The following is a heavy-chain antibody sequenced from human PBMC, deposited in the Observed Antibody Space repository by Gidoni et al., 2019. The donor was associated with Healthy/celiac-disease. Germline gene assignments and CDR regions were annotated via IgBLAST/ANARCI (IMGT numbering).Heavy chain of an antibody. D-gene: IGHD3-22*01. CDR1: GFTFSSYS. CDR3: ARGDWRYYDSSVHYFDY. Sequence: EVQLVESGGGLVKPGGSLRLSSAASGFTFSSYSMNWVRQAPGKGLEWVSSIGSSSSYIYYADSVKGRFTISRDNAKNSLYLQMNSLRAEDTAVYYCARGDWRYYDSSVHYFDYWGQGTLVTVSS. CDR2: IGSSSSYI. J-gene: IGHJ4*02. V-gene: IGHV3-21*01.